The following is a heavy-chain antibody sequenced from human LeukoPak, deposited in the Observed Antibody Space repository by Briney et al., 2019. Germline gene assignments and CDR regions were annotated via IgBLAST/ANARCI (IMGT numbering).Heavy chain of an antibody. CDR3: AREDYGDPYYYYYYMDV. Sequence: ASVKVSCKASGYTFTSYAMNWVRQAPGQGLEWMGWINTNTGNPTYAQGFTGRFVFSLDTSVSTAYLQISSLKAEDTAVYYCAREDYGDPYYYYYYMDVWGKGTTVTVSS. CDR1: GYTFTSYA. D-gene: IGHD4-17*01. J-gene: IGHJ6*03. V-gene: IGHV7-4-1*02. CDR2: INTNTGNP.